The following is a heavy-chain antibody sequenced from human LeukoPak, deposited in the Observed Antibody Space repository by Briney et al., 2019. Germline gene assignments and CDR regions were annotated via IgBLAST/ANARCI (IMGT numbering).Heavy chain of an antibody. CDR2: INPNSGGT. D-gene: IGHD1-26*01. CDR3: ARGGIVGALDPTYYFDY. Sequence: ASVKVSFKASGYTFTGYYMHWVRQAPGQGLEWMGWINPNSGGTNYAQKFQGRVTMTRDTSISTAYMELSRLRSDDTAVYYCARGGIVGALDPTYYFDYWGQGTLVTVSS. J-gene: IGHJ4*02. CDR1: GYTFTGYY. V-gene: IGHV1-2*02.